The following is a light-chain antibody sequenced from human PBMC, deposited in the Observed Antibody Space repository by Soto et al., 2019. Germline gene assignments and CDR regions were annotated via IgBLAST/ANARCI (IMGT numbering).Light chain of an antibody. V-gene: IGKV1-27*01. Sequence: DIQMTQSPSSLSSSVGDRVTITCRASQGISNYLAWYQQKTGKDPKLLIYSASTLQSGVPSRFSGSGSGTDFTLTISSLQPEDVATYYCQQYNSARWTFGQGTKVEIK. CDR3: QQYNSARWT. J-gene: IGKJ1*01. CDR2: SAS. CDR1: QGISNY.